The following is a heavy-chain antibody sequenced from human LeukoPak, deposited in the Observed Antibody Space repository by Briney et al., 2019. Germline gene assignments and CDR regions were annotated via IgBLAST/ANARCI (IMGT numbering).Heavy chain of an antibody. Sequence: GGSLRLSCAASGFIFRSYWMHWVRHAPGKGLVWVARINPNGITTTYTDSVKGRFTISRDNAKNTLYLQMNSLRAEDTAVYYCARDFAGDRDYWGQGTLVTVSS. CDR3: ARDFAGDRDY. D-gene: IGHD4-17*01. J-gene: IGHJ4*02. CDR1: GFIFRSYW. V-gene: IGHV3-74*01. CDR2: INPNGITT.